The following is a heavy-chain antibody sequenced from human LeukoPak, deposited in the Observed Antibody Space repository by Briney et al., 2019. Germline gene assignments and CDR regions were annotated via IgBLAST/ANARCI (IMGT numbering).Heavy chain of an antibody. Sequence: GGSLRLPCVTSGFTFTSVSMSWVRQAPGKGLEWVAFIGHVAGDIFYGDSVKGRFNISRDDAKGSVYLQMNSLRVDDTAVYFCARDPYAGSMFDYWGHGTLVTVSS. V-gene: IGHV3-21*01. CDR2: IGHVAGDI. J-gene: IGHJ4*01. CDR1: GFTFTSVS. CDR3: ARDPYAGSMFDY. D-gene: IGHD1-1*01.